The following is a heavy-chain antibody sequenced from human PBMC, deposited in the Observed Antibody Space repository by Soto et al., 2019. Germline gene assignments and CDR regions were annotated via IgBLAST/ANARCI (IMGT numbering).Heavy chain of an antibody. J-gene: IGHJ6*02. CDR2: IYPGDSDT. Sequence: PGESLKISCKGSGYSFTSYGIGWVRQMPGKGLEWMGIIYPGDSDTRYSPSFQGQVTISADKSISTAYLQWSSLKASDTAMYYCARAAVTGGFNYYYYGMDVWGQGTTVTVSS. CDR3: ARAAVTGGFNYYYYGMDV. CDR1: GYSFTSYG. V-gene: IGHV5-51*01. D-gene: IGHD3-16*01.